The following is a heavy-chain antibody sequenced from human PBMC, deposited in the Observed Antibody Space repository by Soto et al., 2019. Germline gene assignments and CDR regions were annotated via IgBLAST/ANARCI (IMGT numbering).Heavy chain of an antibody. J-gene: IGHJ6*02. D-gene: IGHD2-2*01. Sequence: SVKVSCKASGGTLSSYAISWVRQAPGQGLEWMGGIIPIFGTANYAQKFQGRVTITADESTSTAYMELSSLRSEDTAVYYCARDLRIVVVPAAMVYYYYGMDVWGQGTTVTVSS. CDR1: GGTLSSYA. V-gene: IGHV1-69*13. CDR3: ARDLRIVVVPAAMVYYYYGMDV. CDR2: IIPIFGTA.